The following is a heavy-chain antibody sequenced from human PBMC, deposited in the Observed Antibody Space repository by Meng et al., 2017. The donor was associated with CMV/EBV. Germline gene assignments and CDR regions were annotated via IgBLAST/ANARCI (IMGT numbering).Heavy chain of an antibody. CDR1: GFTFGDYA. CDR3: TRDFEVGATEDY. J-gene: IGHJ4*02. V-gene: IGHV3-49*04. D-gene: IGHD1-26*01. Sequence: GGSLRLSCTASGFTFGDYAMSWVRQAPGKGLEWVGSIRSKAYGGTTEYAASVKGRFTISRDDSKSIAYLQMNSLKTEDTAVYYCTRDFEVGATEDYWGQGTLVTVSS. CDR2: IRSKAYGGTT.